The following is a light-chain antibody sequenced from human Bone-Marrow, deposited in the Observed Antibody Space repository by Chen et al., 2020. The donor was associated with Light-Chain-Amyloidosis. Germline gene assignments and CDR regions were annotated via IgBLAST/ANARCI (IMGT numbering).Light chain of an antibody. V-gene: IGKV3-11*01. CDR3: QQRSIWPPT. Sequence: EIELTQSPATLSLSPGERATLSCRASQSVSNYLVWYQQKPGQAPRLLMYDASDRAAGIPARFIGSGSWTDFTLTVSVLEPEYFAVYYCQQRSIWPPTFGQGTRL. J-gene: IGKJ5*01. CDR1: QSVSNY. CDR2: DAS.